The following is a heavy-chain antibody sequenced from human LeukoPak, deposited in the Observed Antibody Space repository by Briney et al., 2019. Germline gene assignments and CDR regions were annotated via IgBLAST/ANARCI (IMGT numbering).Heavy chain of an antibody. D-gene: IGHD2-15*01. CDR3: ARERGYCSGGSCYTSRYYYYYYYMDV. Sequence: PGGSLRLSCAASEFSVGSNYMTWVRQAPGKGLEWVSLIYSGGSTYYADSVKGRFTISRDNSKNTLYLQMNSLRAEDTAVYYCARERGYCSGGSCYTSRYYYYYYYMDVWGKGTTVTVSS. J-gene: IGHJ6*03. CDR1: EFSVGSNY. CDR2: IYSGGST. V-gene: IGHV3-66*01.